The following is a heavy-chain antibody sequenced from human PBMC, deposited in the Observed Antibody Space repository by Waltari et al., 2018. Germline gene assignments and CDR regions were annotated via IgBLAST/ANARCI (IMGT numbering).Heavy chain of an antibody. CDR2: VKDDGRSI. CDR3: ARDLYHAMDV. CDR1: GFTFRRHC. J-gene: IGHJ6*02. Sequence: EVRLVESGGGLVQPGGSLRLSCAGSGFTFRRHCLHWVRQVPGKGLVWVSRVKDDGRSISYADSVKGRFSISRDNAKNMLYLQMNSLRAEDTAVYYCARDLYHAMDVWGQGTTVIVSS. V-gene: IGHV3-74*01.